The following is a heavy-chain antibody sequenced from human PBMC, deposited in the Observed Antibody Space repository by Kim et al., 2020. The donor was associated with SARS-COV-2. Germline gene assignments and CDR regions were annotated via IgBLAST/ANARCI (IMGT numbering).Heavy chain of an antibody. D-gene: IGHD4-17*01. CDR3: ARDFGEDYGDYRPDV. CDR2: ISYDGSNK. CDR1: GFTFSSYG. V-gene: IGHV3-33*05. Sequence: GGSLRLSCAASGFTFSSYGMHWVRQAPGKGLEWVAVISYDGSNKYYADSVKGRFTISRDNSKNTLYLQMNSLRAEDTAVYYCARDFGEDYGDYRPDVWG. J-gene: IGHJ6*02.